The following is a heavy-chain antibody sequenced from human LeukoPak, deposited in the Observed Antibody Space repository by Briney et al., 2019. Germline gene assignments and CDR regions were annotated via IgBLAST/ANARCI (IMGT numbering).Heavy chain of an antibody. D-gene: IGHD2-15*01. CDR3: ARVTTYCSGGSCYSDWFDP. J-gene: IGHJ5*02. V-gene: IGHV1-3*01. CDR2: INAGNGNT. CDR1: GYTFTSYA. Sequence: ASVKVSWKASGYTFTSYAMHWVRQAPGQRLEWMGWINAGNGNTKYSQKFQGRVTITRDTSASTAYMELSSLRSEDTAVYYCARVTTYCSGGSCYSDWFDPWGQGTLVTVSS.